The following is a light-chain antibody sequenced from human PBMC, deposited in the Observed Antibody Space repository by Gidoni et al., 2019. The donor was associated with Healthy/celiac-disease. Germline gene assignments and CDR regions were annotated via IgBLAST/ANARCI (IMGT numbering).Light chain of an antibody. Sequence: EIVLTQSPATLSLSPGERATLSVRASQSVSSYLAWYQQNPGQAPRLLIYDASHRATGIPARFSGSGSGTDFTLTISSLEPEDFAVYYCQQRSNWPLTFGGGTKVEIK. CDR1: QSVSSY. V-gene: IGKV3-11*01. CDR2: DAS. J-gene: IGKJ4*01. CDR3: QQRSNWPLT.